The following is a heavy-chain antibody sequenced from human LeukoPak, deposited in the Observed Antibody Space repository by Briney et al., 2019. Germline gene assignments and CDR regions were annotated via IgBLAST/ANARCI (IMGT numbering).Heavy chain of an antibody. CDR1: GYTFTSYG. D-gene: IGHD2-2*02. J-gene: IGHJ4*02. V-gene: IGHV1-18*01. CDR2: ISAYNGNT. CDR3: ARVCGGSSTSCYTPRFDY. Sequence: ASVKVSCKASGYTFTSYGISWVRQAPGQGLEWMGWISAYNGNTNYAQKLQGRVTMTTDTSTSTAYMELRSLRSDDTAVYYCARVCGGSSTSCYTPRFDYWGQGTLVTVS.